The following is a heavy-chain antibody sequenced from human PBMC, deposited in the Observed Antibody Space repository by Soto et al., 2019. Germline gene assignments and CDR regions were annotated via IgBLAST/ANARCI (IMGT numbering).Heavy chain of an antibody. CDR3: AREAVSYYYYYGMDV. CDR2: ISYDGSNK. Sequence: QVQLVESGGGVVQPGRSLRLSCAASGFTFSSYAMHWVRQAPGKGLEWVAVISYDGSNKYYADSVKGQFTISRDNSKNTLYLQMNSLRAEDTAVYYCAREAVSYYYYYGMDVWGQGTTVTVSS. V-gene: IGHV3-30-3*01. J-gene: IGHJ6*02. CDR1: GFTFSSYA.